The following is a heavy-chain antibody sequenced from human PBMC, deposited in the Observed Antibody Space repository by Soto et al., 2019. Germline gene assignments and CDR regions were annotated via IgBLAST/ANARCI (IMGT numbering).Heavy chain of an antibody. CDR1: SASISGFY. V-gene: IGHV4-4*07. CDR2: IYATGTT. Sequence: SETLSLTCTVSSASISGFYWSWIRKSAGKGLEWIGRIYATGTTDYNPSLKSRVMMSVDTSKKQFSLKLRSVTAADTAVYYCVRDGTKTLRDWFDPWGQGISVTVSS. CDR3: VRDGTKTLRDWFDP. D-gene: IGHD1-1*01. J-gene: IGHJ5*02.